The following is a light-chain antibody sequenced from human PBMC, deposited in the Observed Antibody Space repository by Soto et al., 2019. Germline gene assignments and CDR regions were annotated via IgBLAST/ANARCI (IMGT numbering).Light chain of an antibody. CDR2: AAS. CDR3: QQSYSTRR. Sequence: TQSPSSGSACAEDRRTSTCRASQSISNHLNWYQQKPGKAPKLLIFAASSLQSGVPSRFSGSRSGPDFTLTISSLQPEDLATCYCQQSYSTRRFGEGTKVEIK. J-gene: IGKJ4*02. CDR1: QSISNH. V-gene: IGKV1-39*01.